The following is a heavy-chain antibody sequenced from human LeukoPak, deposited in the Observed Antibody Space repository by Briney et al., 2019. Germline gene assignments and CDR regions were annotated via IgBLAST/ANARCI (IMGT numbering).Heavy chain of an antibody. CDR2: INSDGTTT. D-gene: IGHD6-19*01. Sequence: PAGSLRLSCAASGFTFSSYWMHWVRQGPGKGLVWVSRINSDGTTTTYADSVKGRFTVSRDNAKNSLYLQMSSLRVEDTAVYYCARIAGWRFDPWGQGILVTVSS. J-gene: IGHJ5*02. V-gene: IGHV3-74*01. CDR3: ARIAGWRFDP. CDR1: GFTFSSYW.